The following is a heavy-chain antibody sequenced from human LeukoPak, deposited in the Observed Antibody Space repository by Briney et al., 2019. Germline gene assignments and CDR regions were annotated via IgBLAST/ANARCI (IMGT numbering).Heavy chain of an antibody. CDR1: GFSFSIYW. CDR3: ATSVTPGY. D-gene: IGHD4-17*01. J-gene: IGHJ4*02. V-gene: IGHV3-7*05. Sequence: GGSLRLSCAATGFSFSIYWMSWVRQAPGKGLEWVANIKQDGSEKYYGDPVKGRFSISRDNAKNSLYLQMNSLRAEDTAVYYCATSVTPGYWGQGTLVTVSS. CDR2: IKQDGSEK.